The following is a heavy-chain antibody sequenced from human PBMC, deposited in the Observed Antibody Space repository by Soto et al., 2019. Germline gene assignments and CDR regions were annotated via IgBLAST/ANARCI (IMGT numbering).Heavy chain of an antibody. Sequence: GGSLRLSCAAAGVTCSSYGRHWVRQAPGKGLEWVAVISYDGSNKYYADSVKGRFTISRDNSKNTLYLQMNSLRAEDTAVYYCAKGRWGSGSYYLDAFDIWGQGTMVTVTS. V-gene: IGHV3-30*18. J-gene: IGHJ3*02. CDR1: GVTCSSYG. CDR3: AKGRWGSGSYYLDAFDI. CDR2: ISYDGSNK. D-gene: IGHD3-10*01.